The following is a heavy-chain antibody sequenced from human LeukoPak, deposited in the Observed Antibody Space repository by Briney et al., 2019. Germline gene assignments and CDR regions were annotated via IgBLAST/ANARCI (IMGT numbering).Heavy chain of an antibody. CDR3: AKALNGLVDY. V-gene: IGHV3-33*06. CDR2: IWYDGSNK. CDR1: GFTFSDYG. D-gene: IGHD6-19*01. J-gene: IGHJ4*02. Sequence: GRSLRLSCAASGFTFSDYGMHWVRQAPGKGLEWVAVIWYDGSNKYYADSVKGRFTISRDNSKNTLYLQMHSLRAEDTAVYYCAKALNGLVDYWGQGTLVTVSS.